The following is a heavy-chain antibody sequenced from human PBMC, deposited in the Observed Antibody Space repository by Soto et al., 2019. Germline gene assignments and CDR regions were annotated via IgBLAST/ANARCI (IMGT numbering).Heavy chain of an antibody. V-gene: IGHV3-30*18. CDR3: AKDNSNIHYYYYGLDV. CDR1: GFTFSSYG. CDR2: ISYDGSKK. D-gene: IGHD1-20*01. J-gene: IGHJ6*02. Sequence: QVQLVESGGGVVQPGRSLRLSCAASGFTFSSYGMHWVRQAPGKGLGWVSVISYDGSKKFHTDSVKGRFTISRDNSKNMLHLEMNSLRAEHTAVYYCAKDNSNIHYYYYGLDVWGQGTTVTVSS.